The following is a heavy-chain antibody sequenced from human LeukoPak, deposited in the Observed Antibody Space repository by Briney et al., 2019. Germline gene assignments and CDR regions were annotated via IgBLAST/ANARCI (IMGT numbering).Heavy chain of an antibody. V-gene: IGHV3-48*03. J-gene: IGHJ4*02. CDR2: MDGSGTTT. CDR3: AKDHHSSGWYYFDY. D-gene: IGHD6-19*01. Sequence: PGGSLRLSCAASGFIFSNYEMNWVRQAPGKGLEWVSYMDGSGTTTYYADSVKGRFIISRDNSMNTLYLQMNSLRAEDTAVYYCAKDHHSSGWYYFDYWGQGTLVTVSS. CDR1: GFIFSNYE.